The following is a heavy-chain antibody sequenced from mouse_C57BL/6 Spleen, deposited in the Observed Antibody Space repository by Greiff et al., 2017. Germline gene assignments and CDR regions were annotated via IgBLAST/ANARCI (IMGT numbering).Heavy chain of an antibody. CDR3: ARWTGRGYFDY. D-gene: IGHD4-1*01. CDR1: GYTFTSYW. J-gene: IGHJ2*01. V-gene: IGHV1-50*01. Sequence: QVQLQQPGAELVKPGASVKLSCKASGYTFTSYWMQWVKQRPGQGLEWIGEIDPSDSYTNYNQKFKGKATLTVDTSSSPAYMQLSRLTSEDSAVYYCARWTGRGYFDYWGQGTTLTVSS. CDR2: IDPSDSYT.